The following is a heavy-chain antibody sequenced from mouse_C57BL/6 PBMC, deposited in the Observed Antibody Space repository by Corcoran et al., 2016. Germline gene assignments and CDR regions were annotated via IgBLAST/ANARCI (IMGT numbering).Heavy chain of an antibody. CDR3: TREGIYYYGSSRDY. V-gene: IGHV1-15*01. Sequence: QVQLQQSGAELVRPGASVTLSCKASGYTFTDYEMHWVKQTPVHGLEWIGAIDPETGGTAYNQKFKGKAILTADKSSSTAYMELRSLTSEDSAVYYCTREGIYYYGSSRDYWGQGSTLTVSS. CDR1: GYTFTDYE. J-gene: IGHJ2*01. CDR2: IDPETGGT. D-gene: IGHD1-1*01.